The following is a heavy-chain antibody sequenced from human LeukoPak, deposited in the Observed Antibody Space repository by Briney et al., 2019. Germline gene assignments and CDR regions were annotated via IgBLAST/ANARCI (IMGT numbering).Heavy chain of an antibody. CDR3: ARAWESIAGYYFDY. J-gene: IGHJ4*02. D-gene: IGHD1-26*01. CDR1: GYTFSSYH. V-gene: IGHV1-46*01. Sequence: ASVKISCKASGYTFSSYHIHWVRQAPGQGLEWMGRINPSINPGVDVTSYAQKFQGRITMTRDISTNTVYMELSSLTSEDTAVYYCARAWESIAGYYFDYWGQGTLVTVSS. CDR2: INPSINPGVDVT.